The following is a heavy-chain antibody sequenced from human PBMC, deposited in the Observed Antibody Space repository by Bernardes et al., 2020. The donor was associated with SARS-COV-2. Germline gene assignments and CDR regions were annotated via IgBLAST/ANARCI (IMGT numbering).Heavy chain of an antibody. CDR1: GYTFIDYY. CDR3: ASVTCSEHDGFDI. Sequence: ASVKVSCKASGYTFIDYYFHWVRQAPGQGPEWMGWINPKNGDTNYAQNFRGRVTVTRDTSTSTGSMELTRLTSDDTAVYYCASVTCSEHDGFDIWGQGTMVTVSS. CDR2: INPKNGDT. D-gene: IGHD2-15*01. J-gene: IGHJ3*02. V-gene: IGHV1-2*02.